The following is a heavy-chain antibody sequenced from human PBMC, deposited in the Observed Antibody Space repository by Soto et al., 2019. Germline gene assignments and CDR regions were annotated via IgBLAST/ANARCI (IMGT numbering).Heavy chain of an antibody. Sequence: QVQLVQSGAEVKKPGSSVKVSCKASGGTFSSYAISWVRQAPGQGLEWMGGIIPIFGTANYAQKFQGRVTITADESTGTAYTELSSLRSEDTAVYYCARSGFPGIAAYWGQGTLVTVSS. CDR3: ARSGFPGIAAY. CDR1: GGTFSSYA. V-gene: IGHV1-69*12. D-gene: IGHD6-13*01. J-gene: IGHJ4*02. CDR2: IIPIFGTA.